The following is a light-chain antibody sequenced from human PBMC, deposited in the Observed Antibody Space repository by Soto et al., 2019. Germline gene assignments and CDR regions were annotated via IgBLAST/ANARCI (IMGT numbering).Light chain of an antibody. CDR2: GNS. CDR3: QSYDSSLILVV. J-gene: IGLJ2*01. V-gene: IGLV1-40*01. CDR1: SSNIGAGYD. Sequence: QSVLTQPPSVSGAPGQRVTISCTGSSSNIGAGYDVHWYQQLPGTAPKLLIYGNSNRPSGVPDRFSGSKSGTSASLAITWLQAEDEADYYCQSYDSSLILVVFGGGTKLTVL.